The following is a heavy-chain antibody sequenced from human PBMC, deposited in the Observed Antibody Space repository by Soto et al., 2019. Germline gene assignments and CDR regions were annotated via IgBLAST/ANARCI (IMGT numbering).Heavy chain of an antibody. CDR3: VRDHHDFSSDYHYYHMDV. CDR1: GYTLSNYC. V-gene: IGHV1-18*01. J-gene: IGHJ6*03. CDR2: SSTYNGNT. D-gene: IGHD3-3*01. Sequence: QAQLVQSGAEMKKPGASVKVSCKASGYTLSNYCISWVRQAPGQGLEWMGWSSTYNGNTKYAKKFQGRVTMSTDTSTSTAYMELRSLRSDDTAVYYCVRDHHDFSSDYHYYHMDVWGKGTTVTVSS.